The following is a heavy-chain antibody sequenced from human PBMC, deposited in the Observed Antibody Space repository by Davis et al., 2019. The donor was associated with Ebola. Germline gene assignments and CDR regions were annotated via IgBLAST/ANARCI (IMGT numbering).Heavy chain of an antibody. CDR3: ARQGTTSWDS. D-gene: IGHD2-2*01. Sequence: GESLKISCQASGYTFTSYWIGWVRQMPGKGLEWMGLIYTGDSDTRYSPSFRGQVTISADKSIRTAYLHWNSLKASDTATYYCARQGTTSWDSWGQGTLVTVSS. CDR1: GYTFTSYW. V-gene: IGHV5-51*01. CDR2: IYTGDSDT. J-gene: IGHJ4*02.